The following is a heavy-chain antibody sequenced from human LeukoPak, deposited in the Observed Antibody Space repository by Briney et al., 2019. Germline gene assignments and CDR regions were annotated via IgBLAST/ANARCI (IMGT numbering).Heavy chain of an antibody. CDR1: GYTFTSYG. J-gene: IGHJ3*02. V-gene: IGHV1-18*01. CDR3: ARDIDWVLRYFDWSKDAFDI. CDR2: ISAYNGNT. Sequence: RASVKVSCKASGYTFTSYGISWVRQAPGQGLEWMGWISAYNGNTNYAQKLQGRVTMTTDTSTSTAYMELRSLRSDDTAVYYCARDIDWVLRYFDWSKDAFDIWGQGTMVTVSS. D-gene: IGHD3-9*01.